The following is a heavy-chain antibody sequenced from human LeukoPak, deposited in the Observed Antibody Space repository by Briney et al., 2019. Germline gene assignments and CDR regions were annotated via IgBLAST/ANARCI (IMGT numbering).Heavy chain of an antibody. J-gene: IGHJ4*02. D-gene: IGHD1-26*01. CDR1: GYTLTELS. CDR3: ATGVVGATVFDY. CDR2: FDPEDGET. Sequence: ASVTVSCKVSGYTLTELSMHWVRQAPGKGLEWMGGFDPEDGETIYAQKFQGRVTMTEDTSTDTAYMELSSLRSEDTAVYYCATGVVGATVFDYWGQGTLVTVSS. V-gene: IGHV1-24*01.